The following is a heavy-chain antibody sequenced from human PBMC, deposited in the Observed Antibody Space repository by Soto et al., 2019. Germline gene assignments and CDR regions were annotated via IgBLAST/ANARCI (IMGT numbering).Heavy chain of an antibody. J-gene: IGHJ4*01. CDR3: AGAGYYDSSGYHVN. V-gene: IGHV4-31*01. D-gene: IGHD3-22*01. CDR1: GGSISSGGYY. Sequence: QVQLQESGPGLVKPSQTLSLTCTVSGGSISSGGYYWSWIRQHPGKGLEWIGYIYYSGSTYYNPSLKTLVTISVDTTKNRFAVKLGSVTAAGTGVYYCAGAGYYDSSGYHVNWGQGTPVTVSS. CDR2: IYYSGST.